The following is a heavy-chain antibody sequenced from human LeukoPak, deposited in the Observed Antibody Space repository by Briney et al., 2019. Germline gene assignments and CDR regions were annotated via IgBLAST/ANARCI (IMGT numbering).Heavy chain of an antibody. V-gene: IGHV3-30-3*01. J-gene: IGHJ4*02. Sequence: GGSLRLSCAASGFTFSSYAMHWVRQAPGKGLEWVAVISYDGSNRYYADSVKGRFTLSRDYSKNTLYLQMNSLRAEDTAVYYCVRERDYYFDYWGQGTLVTVSS. CDR1: GFTFSSYA. CDR3: VRERDYYFDY. CDR2: ISYDGSNR. D-gene: IGHD2-21*02.